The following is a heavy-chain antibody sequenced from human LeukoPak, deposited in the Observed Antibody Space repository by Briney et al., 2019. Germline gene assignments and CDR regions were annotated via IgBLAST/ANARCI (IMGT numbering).Heavy chain of an antibody. Sequence: GGSLRLSCAASGFTFSSYSMNWVRQAPGKGLEWVSYISSSSSTIYYADSVKGRFTISRDNAKNSLYLQMNSLRAEDTAVYYCARDLEQQLFDWGQGTLVTVSS. CDR2: ISSSSSTI. D-gene: IGHD6-13*01. J-gene: IGHJ4*02. CDR3: ARDLEQQLFD. V-gene: IGHV3-48*04. CDR1: GFTFSSYS.